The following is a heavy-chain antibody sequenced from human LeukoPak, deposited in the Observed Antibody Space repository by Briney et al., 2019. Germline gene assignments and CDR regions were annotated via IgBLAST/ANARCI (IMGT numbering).Heavy chain of an antibody. CDR2: ITGSADST. Sequence: GGSLRLSCAASGFTFSSYAISWVRQAPGKGLEWVSGITGSADSTYYADSVKGRFTISRDNSKNTLYLQMNSLRAEDTAVYYCAREQWELYYWGQGTLVTVSS. CDR3: AREQWELYY. CDR1: GFTFSSYA. J-gene: IGHJ4*02. D-gene: IGHD1-26*01. V-gene: IGHV3-23*01.